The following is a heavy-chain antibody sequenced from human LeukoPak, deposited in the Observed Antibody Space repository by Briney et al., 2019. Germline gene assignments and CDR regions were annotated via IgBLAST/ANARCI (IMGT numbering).Heavy chain of an antibody. CDR1: GYSISSGYY. V-gene: IGHV4-38-2*02. J-gene: IGHJ6*03. Sequence: SETLSLTCTVSGYSISSGYYWRRIRQPPGEGLEGIGSIYHSGSSYYNPSLKSRVTISVDTSKNQFSLKLSSVTAADTAVYYCARENGSSWSYYYYYYMDVGGKGTTVIVTS. D-gene: IGHD6-13*01. CDR2: IYHSGSS. CDR3: ARENGSSWSYYYYYYMDV.